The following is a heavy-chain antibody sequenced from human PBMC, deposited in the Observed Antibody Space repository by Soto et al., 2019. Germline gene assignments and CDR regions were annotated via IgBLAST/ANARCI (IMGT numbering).Heavy chain of an antibody. V-gene: IGHV4-30-4*01. Sequence: SETLSLTCTVSGGSINSGDYYWTWVRQPPGKGLEWIGYMYYDGNSQHNPSLKGRVTMSIDTSKNQFSRNLSSVTAADTAVYYCARDRRWLPRGPNNWLDLWGQGTQVTVSS. CDR2: MYYDGNS. D-gene: IGHD5-12*01. J-gene: IGHJ5*02. CDR3: ARDRRWLPRGPNNWLDL. CDR1: GGSINSGDYY.